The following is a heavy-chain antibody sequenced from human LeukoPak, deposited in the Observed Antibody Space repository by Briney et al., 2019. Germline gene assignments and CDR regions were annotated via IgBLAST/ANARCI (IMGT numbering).Heavy chain of an antibody. V-gene: IGHV3-73*01. CDR3: SSRDGYIGY. Sequence: SGGSLRLSCAASGFTFSDSAMHWVRQASGKGLEWVGRIRSKADNYATTYAASVKGRFTISRDDSKNTAYLQMNSLKTDDTAVYYCSSRDGYIGYWGQGTLVTVSS. CDR2: IRSKADNYAT. CDR1: GFTFSDSA. J-gene: IGHJ4*02. D-gene: IGHD5-24*01.